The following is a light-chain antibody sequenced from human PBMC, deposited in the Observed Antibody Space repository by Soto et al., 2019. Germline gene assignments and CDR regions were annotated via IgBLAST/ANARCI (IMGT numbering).Light chain of an antibody. CDR3: HQYNNWPPWT. J-gene: IGKJ1*01. V-gene: IGKV3-15*01. CDR2: GAS. Sequence: EIVMTQSAATLSVSPWERATLSCRASQSVSSDLAWYQQKPGQAPRLLIYGASTRATGIPARFSGSGSGTEFTLTISSLQSEDYAVYYCHQYNNWPPWTFGQGTKVDIK. CDR1: QSVSSD.